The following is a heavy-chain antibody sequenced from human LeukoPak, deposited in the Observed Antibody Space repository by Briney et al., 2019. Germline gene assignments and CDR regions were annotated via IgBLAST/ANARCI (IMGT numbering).Heavy chain of an antibody. D-gene: IGHD6-19*01. J-gene: IGHJ6*02. CDR3: ARGGSGWDNYYYYGMDV. Sequence: GGSLRLSCAASGFTFSSYWMHWVRQAPGKGLVWVSRINSDGSSTSYADSVKGRFTISRDNAKNTLYLQMNSLRAEDTAVYYCARGGSGWDNYYYYGMDVWGQGTTVTVSS. CDR1: GFTFSSYW. CDR2: INSDGSST. V-gene: IGHV3-74*01.